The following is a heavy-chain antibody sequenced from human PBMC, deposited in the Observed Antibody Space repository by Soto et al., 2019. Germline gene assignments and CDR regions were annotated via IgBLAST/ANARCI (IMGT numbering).Heavy chain of an antibody. CDR3: ASPSFYGGNYLDY. CDR2: INPSGGTT. V-gene: IGHV1-46*01. CDR1: GYTFTNYY. Sequence: QVQLVQSGAEVRKPGASVKVSCKASGYTFTNYYMHWVRQAPGQGLEWMGIINPSGGTTTYAQKFQGRVTLTRDTSTSTVYMELSSLRSEDPAVYYCASPSFYGGNYLDYWGQGTLVTVSS. J-gene: IGHJ4*02. D-gene: IGHD4-17*01.